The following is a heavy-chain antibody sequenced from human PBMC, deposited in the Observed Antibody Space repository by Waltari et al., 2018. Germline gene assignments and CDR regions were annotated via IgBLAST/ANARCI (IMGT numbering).Heavy chain of an antibody. CDR3: ARDSRLLLWFGELSSYRWYFDL. Sequence: QVQLQESGPGLVKPSETLSLTCTVSGGSISSYYWSWIRQPAGTGLEWIGRIYTSGSTNYNPSLKSRVTMSVDTSKNQFSLKLSSVTAADTAVYYCARDSRLLLWFGELSSYRWYFDLWGRGTLVTVSS. J-gene: IGHJ2*01. CDR1: GGSISSYY. V-gene: IGHV4-4*07. D-gene: IGHD3-10*01. CDR2: IYTSGST.